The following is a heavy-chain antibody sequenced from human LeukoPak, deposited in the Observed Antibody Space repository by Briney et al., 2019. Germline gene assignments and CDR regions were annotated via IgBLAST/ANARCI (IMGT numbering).Heavy chain of an antibody. CDR1: GFTFSNYY. CDR2: ISIDGSIT. V-gene: IGHV3-74*01. Sequence: GGSLRLSCAASGFTFSNYYMQWVRQVPGKCLVWVSRISIDGSITSYADSVKGRFTISRDSAKNTLYLQMNSLRAEDTALYYCARETEFSGSFFVDYWGQGTLVTVSS. J-gene: IGHJ4*02. CDR3: ARETEFSGSFFVDY. D-gene: IGHD1-26*01.